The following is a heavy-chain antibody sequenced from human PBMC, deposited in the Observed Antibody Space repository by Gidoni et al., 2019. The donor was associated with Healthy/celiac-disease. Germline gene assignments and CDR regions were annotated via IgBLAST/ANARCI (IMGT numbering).Heavy chain of an antibody. J-gene: IGHJ5*02. Sequence: QVQLVQSGAEVKKPGASVTVSCTTSGYTFTSYYMHWVRQAPGQGLEWMGIINPSGGSTSYAQKFQGRVTMTRDTSTSTVYMELSSLRSEDTAVYYCARVFMPAKRGWFDPWGQGTLVTVSS. CDR3: ARVFMPAKRGWFDP. CDR1: GYTFTSYY. D-gene: IGHD2-2*01. CDR2: INPSGGST. V-gene: IGHV1-46*01.